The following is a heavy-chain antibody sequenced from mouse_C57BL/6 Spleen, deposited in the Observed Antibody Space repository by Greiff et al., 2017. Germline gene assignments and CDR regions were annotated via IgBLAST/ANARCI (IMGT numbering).Heavy chain of an antibody. CDR2: INPNNGGT. Sequence: EVKLMESGPELVKPGASVKIPCKASGYTFTDYNMDWVKQSHGKSLEWIGDINPNNGGTIYNQKFKGKATLTVDKSSSTAYIELRSLTSEDTAVYYCARFEGMGFAYWGQGTLVTVSA. D-gene: IGHD3-3*01. CDR3: ARFEGMGFAY. CDR1: GYTFTDYN. J-gene: IGHJ3*01. V-gene: IGHV1-18*01.